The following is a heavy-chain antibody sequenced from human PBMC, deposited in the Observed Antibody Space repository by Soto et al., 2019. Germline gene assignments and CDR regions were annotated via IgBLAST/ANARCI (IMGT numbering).Heavy chain of an antibody. D-gene: IGHD3-3*01. V-gene: IGHV5-51*01. CDR3: SDSTGASYDFYYY. J-gene: IGHJ4*02. Sequence: PGESLKICCKGSASTFSSYWIGWVRQMPGKGLEWMGIIYPGDSDTRYSPSFQDQVTISVDKSISTAYLQWSSLKASDTAMYYYSDSTGASYDFYYYWGQGTLVTVSS. CDR1: ASTFSSYW. CDR2: IYPGDSDT.